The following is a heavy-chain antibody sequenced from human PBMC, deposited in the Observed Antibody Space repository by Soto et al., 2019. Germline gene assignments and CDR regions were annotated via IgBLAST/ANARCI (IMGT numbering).Heavy chain of an antibody. J-gene: IGHJ6*02. V-gene: IGHV1-18*01. Sequence: ASVKVSCKASGYTFTSYGISWVRQAPGQGLEWMGWISAYNGNTNYAQKLQGRVTMTTDTSTSTAYMELRSLRSDDTAVYYCARQTGSSSWYTSWDYYYYGMDVWGQGTTVTVPS. D-gene: IGHD6-13*01. CDR3: ARQTGSSSWYTSWDYYYYGMDV. CDR2: ISAYNGNT. CDR1: GYTFTSYG.